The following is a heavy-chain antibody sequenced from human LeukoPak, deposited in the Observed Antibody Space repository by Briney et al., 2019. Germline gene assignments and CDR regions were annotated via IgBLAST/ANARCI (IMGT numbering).Heavy chain of an antibody. CDR1: GFTSSSYA. D-gene: IGHD3-3*01. J-gene: IGHJ4*02. V-gene: IGHV3-23*01. CDR3: AKSSSLRFLEWLLSAHFDY. Sequence: PGGSLRLSCAASGFTSSSYAMSWVRQAPGKGLEWVSAISGSGGSTYYADSVKGRFTISRDNSKNTLYLQMNSLRAEDTAVYYCAKSSSLRFLEWLLSAHFDYWGQGTLVTVSS. CDR2: ISGSGGST.